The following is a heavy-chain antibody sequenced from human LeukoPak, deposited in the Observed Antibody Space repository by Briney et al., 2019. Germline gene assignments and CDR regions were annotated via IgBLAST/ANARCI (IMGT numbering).Heavy chain of an antibody. CDR2: IDYSGGST. J-gene: IGHJ5*02. CDR3: ARVRHYYGSGNPDPGIETNWFDP. V-gene: IGHV3-23*01. D-gene: IGHD3-10*01. Sequence: HPGGSLRLSCTASGFTLSSYEMSWIRQAPGKGLEWVSSIDYSGGSTHYADSVMGRFTISRDNSKNTLYLQLNSLSADDTAVYYCARVRHYYGSGNPDPGIETNWFDPWGQGALVTVSS. CDR1: GFTLSSYE.